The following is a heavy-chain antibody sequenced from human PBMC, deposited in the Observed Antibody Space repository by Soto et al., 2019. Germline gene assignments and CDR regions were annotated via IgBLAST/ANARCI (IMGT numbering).Heavy chain of an antibody. Sequence: SETLSLTCAVSGYSISSGYYWGWIRQPPGKGLEWIGSIYHSGSTYYNPSLKSRVTISVDTSKNQFSLKLSSVTAADTAVYYCARAGKQLVPWYFDLWGRGTLVTVS. CDR3: ARAGKQLVPWYFDL. CDR2: IYHSGST. D-gene: IGHD6-6*01. V-gene: IGHV4-38-2*01. J-gene: IGHJ2*01. CDR1: GYSISSGYY.